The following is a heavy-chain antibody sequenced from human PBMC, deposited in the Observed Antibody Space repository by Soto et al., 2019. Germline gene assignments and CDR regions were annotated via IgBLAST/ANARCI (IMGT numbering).Heavy chain of an antibody. CDR2: MNRDGTEK. V-gene: IGHV3-7*01. CDR3: ASGLITVAGTRXY. D-gene: IGHD6-19*01. CDR1: GFTFNIYW. Sequence: GGSLRLSCEVSGFTFNIYWMTWVRQAPGRGLEWVANMNRDGTEKYYVDSVKGRFTISRDNAKNSLYLQMNSLRADDTAVYYCASGLITVAGTRXYWGPGTLVTVSS. J-gene: IGHJ4*02.